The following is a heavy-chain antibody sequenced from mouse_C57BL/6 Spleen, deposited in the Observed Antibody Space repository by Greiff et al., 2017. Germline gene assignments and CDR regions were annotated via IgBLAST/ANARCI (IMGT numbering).Heavy chain of an antibody. D-gene: IGHD2-3*01. V-gene: IGHV1-55*01. Sequence: QVQLQQPGAELVKPGASVKMSCKASGYTFTSYWITWVKQRPGQGLEWIGDIYPGSGSTNYNEKFKGKATLTVDTSSSTAYMQLSSLTSEDSAVYDCARYSDGYYWAWFAYWGQGTLVTVSA. J-gene: IGHJ3*01. CDR1: GYTFTSYW. CDR3: ARYSDGYYWAWFAY. CDR2: IYPGSGST.